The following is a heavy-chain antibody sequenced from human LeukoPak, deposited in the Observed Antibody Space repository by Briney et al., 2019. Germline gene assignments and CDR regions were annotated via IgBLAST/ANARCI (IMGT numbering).Heavy chain of an antibody. D-gene: IGHD3-10*01. V-gene: IGHV1-18*01. J-gene: IGHJ4*02. CDR1: GYTVTSYA. Sequence: ASVKVPCKASGYTVTSYAMHWVRQAPGQRLEWMGWISAYNGNTNYAQKLQGRVTTTTDTSTSTAYMELRSLRSDDTAVYYCARAREVGLLWFGELAPPPDYWGQGTLVTVSS. CDR3: ARAREVGLLWFGELAPPPDY. CDR2: ISAYNGNT.